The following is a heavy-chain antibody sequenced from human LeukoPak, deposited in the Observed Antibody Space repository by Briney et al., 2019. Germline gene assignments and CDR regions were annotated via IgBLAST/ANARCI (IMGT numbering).Heavy chain of an antibody. CDR3: ARGSYCTNGVCYQPDDY. CDR2: IKQDGSEK. V-gene: IGHV3-7*03. J-gene: IGHJ4*02. Sequence: GGSLRLSCAASGFTFSSYSMNWVRQAPGKGLEWVANIKQDGSEKYYVDSVKGRFTLSRDNAKSSLYLQMNSLRAEDTALYYCARGSYCTNGVCYQPDDYWGQGTLVTVSS. CDR1: GFTFSSYS. D-gene: IGHD2-8*01.